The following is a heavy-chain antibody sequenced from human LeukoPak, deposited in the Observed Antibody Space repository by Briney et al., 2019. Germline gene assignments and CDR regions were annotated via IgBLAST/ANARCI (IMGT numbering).Heavy chain of an antibody. Sequence: PGGSLRLSCAASGFTFSSYSMNWVRQAPGKGLEWVSYISSSSSTIYYADSVKGRFTISRDNAKNSLYLQMNSLRAEDTAVYYCARDPGGYYFDYWGQGTLVTVSS. J-gene: IGHJ4*02. CDR2: ISSSSSTI. D-gene: IGHD3-22*01. CDR3: ARDPGGYYFDY. V-gene: IGHV3-48*01. CDR1: GFTFSSYS.